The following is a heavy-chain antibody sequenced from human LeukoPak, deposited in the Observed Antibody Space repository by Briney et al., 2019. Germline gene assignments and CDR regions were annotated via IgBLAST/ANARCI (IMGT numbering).Heavy chain of an antibody. Sequence: ASVKVSCKASGYTFINYYLHWVRQAPGQGLEWMGVINPSSGGTSYAQKFQGRVTMTRATSTSTVYMELSSLRPEDTAVYYCARDPSYCGGDCYAFDIWGQGTMVTVSS. J-gene: IGHJ3*02. CDR3: ARDPSYCGGDCYAFDI. V-gene: IGHV1-46*01. CDR2: INPSSGGT. CDR1: GYTFINYY. D-gene: IGHD2-21*02.